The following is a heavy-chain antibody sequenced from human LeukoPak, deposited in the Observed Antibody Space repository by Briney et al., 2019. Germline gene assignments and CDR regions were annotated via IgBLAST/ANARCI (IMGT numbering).Heavy chain of an antibody. CDR3: ARNGDMVRGVFDY. J-gene: IGHJ4*02. CDR1: GGSMSSYY. V-gene: IGHV4-59*12. CDR2: IYYSGST. D-gene: IGHD3-10*01. Sequence: AETQSLTCTVSGGSMSSYYWSWIRQPPGKGREWIGYIYYSGSTNYNTSLKSRVTISVDTSKNQFSLKLSCGTAADIAVYDCARNGDMVRGVFDYWGQGTLVTVSS.